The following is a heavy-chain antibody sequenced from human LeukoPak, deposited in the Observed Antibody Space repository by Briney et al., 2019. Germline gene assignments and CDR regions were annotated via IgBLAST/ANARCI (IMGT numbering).Heavy chain of an antibody. J-gene: IGHJ4*02. V-gene: IGHV3-21*04. D-gene: IGHD1-1*01. CDR1: GFTFSSYS. CDR2: INSGGAYT. CDR3: ARSATGAPDY. Sequence: GGSLRLSCAASGFTFSSYSMSWVRQAPGKGLEWVSSINSGGAYTYYADSVKGRFTISRDNAKNSLYLQMNSLRAEDTAVYYCARSATGAPDYWGRGTLVTVSS.